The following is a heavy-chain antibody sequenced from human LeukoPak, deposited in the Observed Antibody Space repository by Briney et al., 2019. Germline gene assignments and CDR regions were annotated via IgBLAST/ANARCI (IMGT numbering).Heavy chain of an antibody. D-gene: IGHD2-2*01. CDR2: ISAYNGNT. Sequence: GASVKVSCKASGYTFTSYGISWVRQAPGQGLEWMGWISAYNGNTNYAQKLQGRVTMTTDTSTSTAYMELRSLRSDDTAVYYCAREGSTRYYYYYMDVWGKGTTVTVSS. J-gene: IGHJ6*03. CDR3: AREGSTRYYYYYMDV. V-gene: IGHV1-18*01. CDR1: GYTFTSYG.